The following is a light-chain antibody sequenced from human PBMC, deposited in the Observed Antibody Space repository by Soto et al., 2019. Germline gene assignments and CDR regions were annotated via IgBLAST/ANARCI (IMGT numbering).Light chain of an antibody. V-gene: IGKV3-20*01. CDR3: QQYGTSLT. J-gene: IGKJ4*01. Sequence: EIVLTQFPATLSLSPGERATLSCRASQSVSSYLAWYQQKPGQAPRLLIYDASSRATGIPDRFSGSGSGTDFTLTISRLEPEDFAVYYCQQYGTSLTFGGGTKVDIK. CDR1: QSVSSY. CDR2: DAS.